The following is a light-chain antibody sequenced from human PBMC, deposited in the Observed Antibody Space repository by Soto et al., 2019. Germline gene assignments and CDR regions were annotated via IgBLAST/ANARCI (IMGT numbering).Light chain of an antibody. J-gene: IGLJ1*01. CDR1: SSDVGAYKY. CDR3: SSYTSSSTPYV. V-gene: IGLV2-11*01. CDR2: DVS. Sequence: QSALTQPRSVSGSLGQSVTISCTGTSSDVGAYKYVSWYQQHPGKAPKVLIYDVSKRPSGVPDRFSGSKSGNTASLTISGLQAEDEADYYCSSYTSSSTPYVFGTGTKLTVL.